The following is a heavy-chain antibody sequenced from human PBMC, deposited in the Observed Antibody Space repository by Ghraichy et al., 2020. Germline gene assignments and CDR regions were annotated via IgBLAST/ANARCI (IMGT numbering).Heavy chain of an antibody. CDR1: GFTVSSNY. J-gene: IGHJ3*02. V-gene: IGHV3-53*01. CDR2: IYSGGST. D-gene: IGHD6-19*01. Sequence: GGSLRLSCAASGFTVSSNYMSWVRQAPGKGLEWVSVIYSGGSTYYADSVKGRFTISRDNSKNTLYLQMNSLRAEDTAVYYCARCIAVAGGYHDAFDIWGQGTMVTVSS. CDR3: ARCIAVAGGYHDAFDI.